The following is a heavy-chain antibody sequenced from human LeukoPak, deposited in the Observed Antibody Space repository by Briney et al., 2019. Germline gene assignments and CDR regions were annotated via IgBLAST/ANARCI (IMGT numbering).Heavy chain of an antibody. J-gene: IGHJ4*02. CDR3: AKDYYCSSTSCGIDY. Sequence: GGSLRLSCAASEFTFSSYGMHWVRQAPGKGLEWVAFIRYDGSNKYYADSVKGRFTISRDNSKNTLYLQMNSLRAEDTAVYYCAKDYYCSSTSCGIDYWGQGTLVTVSS. CDR1: EFTFSSYG. D-gene: IGHD2-2*01. V-gene: IGHV3-30*02. CDR2: IRYDGSNK.